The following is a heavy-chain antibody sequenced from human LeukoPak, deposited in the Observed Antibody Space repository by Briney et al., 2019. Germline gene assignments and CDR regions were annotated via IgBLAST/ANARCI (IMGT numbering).Heavy chain of an antibody. CDR3: AHRRLDVWAAPDADAFDI. J-gene: IGHJ3*02. Sequence: SGPTLVKPTQTLTLTCTFSGFSLSTSGVGVGWIRQPPGKALEWHALIYWDDDKRYSPSLKSRLTITKDTSKNQVVLTMTNMDPVDTATYYCAHRRLDVWAAPDADAFDIWGQGTMVTVSS. CDR2: IYWDDDK. CDR1: GFSLSTSGVG. D-gene: IGHD2-8*01. V-gene: IGHV2-5*02.